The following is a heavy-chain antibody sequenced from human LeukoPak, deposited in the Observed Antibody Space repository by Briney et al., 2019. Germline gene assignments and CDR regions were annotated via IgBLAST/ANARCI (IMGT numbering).Heavy chain of an antibody. CDR2: IYYSGST. V-gene: IGHV4-59*01. CDR1: GGSISSYY. D-gene: IGHD2-8*01. CDR3: ARGLLRVYNWFDP. J-gene: IGHJ5*02. Sequence: SETLSLTCTVSGGSISSYYWSWIRQPPGKGLEWIGYIYYSGSTNYNPSLKSRVTISVDTSKNQFSLKLSSVTAADTAVYYCARGLLRVYNWFDPWGQGTLVTVSS.